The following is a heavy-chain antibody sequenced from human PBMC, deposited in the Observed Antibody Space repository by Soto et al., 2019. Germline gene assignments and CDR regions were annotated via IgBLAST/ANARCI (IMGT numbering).Heavy chain of an antibody. D-gene: IGHD5-12*01. CDR3: ARGIYSGFSNYYYGMDV. J-gene: IGHJ6*02. CDR1: GFTFSSYA. V-gene: IGHV3-30-3*01. Sequence: GGSLRLSCAASGFTFSSYAMHWVRQAPGKGLEWVAVISYDGSNKYYADSVKGRFTISRDNSKNTLYLQMNSLRAEDTAVYYCARGIYSGFSNYYYGMDVWGQGTTVTVSS. CDR2: ISYDGSNK.